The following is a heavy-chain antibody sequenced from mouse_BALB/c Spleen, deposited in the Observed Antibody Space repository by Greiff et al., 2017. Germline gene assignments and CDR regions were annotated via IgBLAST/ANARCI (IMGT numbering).Heavy chain of an antibody. CDR1: GFSLTSYG. V-gene: IGHV2-2*02. J-gene: IGHJ3*01. CDR2: IWSGGST. CDR3: ASYYPFAY. Sequence: QVQLQQSGPGLVQPSQSLSITCTVSGFSLTSYGVHWVRQSPGKGLEWLGVIWSGGSTDYNAAFISRLSIIKDNSKSQVFFKMNSLQANDTAIYYCASYYPFAYWGQGTLVTVSA. D-gene: IGHD1-1*01.